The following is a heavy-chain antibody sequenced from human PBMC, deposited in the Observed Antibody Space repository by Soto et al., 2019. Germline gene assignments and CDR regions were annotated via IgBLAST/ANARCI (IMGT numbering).Heavy chain of an antibody. V-gene: IGHV3-33*01. D-gene: IGHD3-10*01. J-gene: IGHJ5*02. CDR3: ARDIRTNRDTLWS. Sequence: PGGCLRHSCSASGFTFSSTGMCWVLPAQGKGLAWLAVILYAGNNDFYADSVKGRFTISRDNSNNTLYLQMNSLRAEDTAVYYCARDIRTNRDTLWSWGQGT. CDR1: GFTFSSTG. CDR2: ILYAGNND.